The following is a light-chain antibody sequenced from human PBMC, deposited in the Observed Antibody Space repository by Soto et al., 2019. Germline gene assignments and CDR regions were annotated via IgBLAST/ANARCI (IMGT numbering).Light chain of an antibody. CDR2: EAS. J-gene: IGLJ1*01. CDR1: STDFVSYNR. Sequence: LTQPPSVSGSPGQSVTISFTGTSTDFVSYNRVSWYQQPPGTAPKLIIYEASNRPSGVPDRFSGSKSGNTASLTISGLQAADEADYYCTLYTSENTYVFGTGTKVTVL. V-gene: IGLV2-18*01. CDR3: TLYTSENTYV.